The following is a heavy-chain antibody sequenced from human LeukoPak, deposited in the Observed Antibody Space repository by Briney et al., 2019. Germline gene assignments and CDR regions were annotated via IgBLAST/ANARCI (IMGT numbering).Heavy chain of an antibody. V-gene: IGHV4-59*01. D-gene: IGHD3-10*01. CDR2: IYYSGST. J-gene: IGHJ5*02. CDR1: GGSISSYY. Sequence: SETLSLTCTVSGGSISSYYWSWIRQPPGKGLEWLGYIYYSGSTNYKPSLKSRVTISVDTSKNQFSLKLSSVTAADTAVYYCARGGYYGSGNDFRFDLWGQGTLVTVSS. CDR3: ARGGYYGSGNDFRFDL.